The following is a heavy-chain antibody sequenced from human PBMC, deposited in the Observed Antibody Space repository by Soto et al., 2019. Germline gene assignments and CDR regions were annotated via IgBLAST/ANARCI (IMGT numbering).Heavy chain of an antibody. V-gene: IGHV1-46*01. CDR3: ARAPLWGMDV. CDR1: GYTFTTYH. Sequence: ASVKVSCKASGYTFTTYHIHWVRQAPGRGLEWMGIINPSGGGTNYAQRFQGRVTMTTDTSTSTVNMELNNLRSEDTAVYYCARAPLWGMDVWGQGTTVTVS. D-gene: IGHD3-10*01. J-gene: IGHJ6*02. CDR2: INPSGGGT.